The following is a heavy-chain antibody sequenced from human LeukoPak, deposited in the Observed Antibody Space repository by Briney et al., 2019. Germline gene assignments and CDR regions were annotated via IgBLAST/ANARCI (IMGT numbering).Heavy chain of an antibody. CDR2: ISGSGGST. CDR1: GFTLCSLA. J-gene: IGHJ4*01. V-gene: IGHV3-23*01. Sequence: GSPRLLFAAPGFTLCSLALSLVPQAPGKGPELVSAISGSGGSTYYADSVKGRFTISRDNSKNTLYLQMNSLRAEDTAVYYCAKGIYSSGWSYFDYWGHGTLVTVSS. CDR3: AKGIYSSGWSYFDY. D-gene: IGHD6-19*01.